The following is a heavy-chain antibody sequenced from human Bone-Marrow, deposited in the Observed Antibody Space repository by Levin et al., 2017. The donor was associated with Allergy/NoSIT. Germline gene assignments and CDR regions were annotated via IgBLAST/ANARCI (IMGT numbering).Heavy chain of an antibody. V-gene: IGHV1-18*01. Sequence: ASVKVSCKASGYTFTSYGISWVRQAPGQGLEWMGWISAYNGNTNYAQKLQGRVTMTTDTSTSTAYMELRSLRSDDTAVYYCARAGNYDILTGYYKVASPFDYWGQGTLVTVSS. CDR2: ISAYNGNT. CDR1: GYTFTSYG. J-gene: IGHJ4*02. D-gene: IGHD3-9*01. CDR3: ARAGNYDILTGYYKVASPFDY.